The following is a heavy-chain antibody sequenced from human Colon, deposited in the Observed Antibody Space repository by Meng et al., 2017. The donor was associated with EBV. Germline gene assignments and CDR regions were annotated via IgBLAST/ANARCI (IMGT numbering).Heavy chain of an antibody. Sequence: QRQTQESGPALVKPPGTLSLTCGVAGVSIRSNIRWTGVRQPPGKGLEWIGDIDDSGSTNYNPSLNSRISISLDKSKNHFSLKVNSVPAADTAVYYCARGKQDAWELLAYWGQGALVTVSS. CDR1: GVSIRSNIR. V-gene: IGHV4-4*03. D-gene: IGHD1-26*01. CDR3: ARGKQDAWELLAY. CDR2: IDDSGST. J-gene: IGHJ4*02.